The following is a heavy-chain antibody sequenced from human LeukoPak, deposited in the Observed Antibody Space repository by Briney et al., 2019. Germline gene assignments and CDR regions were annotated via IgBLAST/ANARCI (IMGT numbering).Heavy chain of an antibody. V-gene: IGHV3-48*01. CDR1: GFTFSNYA. CDR2: ISSGSSTI. CDR3: AKVRTGHYFDY. Sequence: PGGSLRLSCAASGFTFSNYAMSWVRQAPGKGLEWVSFISSGSSTIDCSDSVKGRFTISRDDSKNTLYVQMNSLRAEDTAVYYCAKVRTGHYFDYWGQGTLVTVSS. J-gene: IGHJ4*02. D-gene: IGHD3/OR15-3a*01.